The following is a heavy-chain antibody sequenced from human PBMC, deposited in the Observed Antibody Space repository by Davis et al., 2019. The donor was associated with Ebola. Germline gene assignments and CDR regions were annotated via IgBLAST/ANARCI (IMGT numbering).Heavy chain of an antibody. D-gene: IGHD2-8*02. Sequence: SVKVSCKASGGTFSSYAISWVRQAPGQGLEWMGGIIPILGIANYAQKFQGRVTITADESTSTAYMELRSLRSDDTAVYYCARARGGTEYDAFDIWGQGTMVTVSS. CDR2: IIPILGIA. CDR3: ARARGGTEYDAFDI. CDR1: GGTFSSYA. V-gene: IGHV1-69*10. J-gene: IGHJ3*02.